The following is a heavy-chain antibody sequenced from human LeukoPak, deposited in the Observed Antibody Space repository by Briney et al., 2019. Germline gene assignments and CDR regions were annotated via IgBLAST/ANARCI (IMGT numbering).Heavy chain of an antibody. D-gene: IGHD3-10*01. CDR3: ARGPQYYYGFMSPKLTLSQDAFDI. V-gene: IGHV1-2*02. Sequence: GASVKVSCKASGYTFTGYYMHWVRQAPGQGLEWMGWINPNSGGTNYAQKFQGRVTMTRDTSISTAYMELSRLRSDDAAVYYCARGPQYYYGFMSPKLTLSQDAFDIWGQGTMVTVSS. J-gene: IGHJ3*02. CDR1: GYTFTGYY. CDR2: INPNSGGT.